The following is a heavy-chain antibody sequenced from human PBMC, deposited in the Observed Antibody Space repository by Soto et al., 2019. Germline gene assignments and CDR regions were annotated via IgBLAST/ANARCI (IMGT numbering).Heavy chain of an antibody. CDR3: ARPAARHPSYYYYYGMDV. D-gene: IGHD6-6*01. Sequence: GEALKISCXGSGYSFTSYWIGWVRQLPGKDLERMGIIYPRDSDTRYSPSFHCQVTIPADKSISTAYLQWSSLKASDTAMYYRARPAARHPSYYYYYGMDVRGQQTTVTVSS. CDR1: GYSFTSYW. V-gene: IGHV5-51*01. J-gene: IGHJ6*02. CDR2: IYPRDSDT.